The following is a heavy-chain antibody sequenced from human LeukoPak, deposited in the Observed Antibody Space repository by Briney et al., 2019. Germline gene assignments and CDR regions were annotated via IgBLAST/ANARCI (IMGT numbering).Heavy chain of an antibody. CDR1: GDSISSLY. J-gene: IGHJ6*03. Sequence: SETLSLTCNVSGDSISSLYWSWIRQPAGKGLEWIGRIYSSGSTKYNPSFKSRVTMSIDTYKNQFSLKLTSVTAADTAVYYCARTRVVPAAGGTFYYYMDVWGKGTTVTVSS. V-gene: IGHV4-4*07. D-gene: IGHD2-15*01. CDR2: IYSSGST. CDR3: ARTRVVPAAGGTFYYYMDV.